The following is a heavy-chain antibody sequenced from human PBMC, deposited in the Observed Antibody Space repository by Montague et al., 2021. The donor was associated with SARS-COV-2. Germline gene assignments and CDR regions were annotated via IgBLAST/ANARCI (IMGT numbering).Heavy chain of an antibody. V-gene: IGHV4-34*01. CDR2: INHSGST. CDR3: ARVRYYGTGTCLGMDV. Sequence: SETLSLTCAVYGGSFSGYYWSWIRQPPGKGLEWIGEINHSGSTNYNPSLKSRVTISVDTSKNQFSLKLSSVTAADTAVYYCARVRYYGTGTCLGMDVWGQGTTVPVSS. D-gene: IGHD3-10*01. CDR1: GGSFSGYY. J-gene: IGHJ6*02.